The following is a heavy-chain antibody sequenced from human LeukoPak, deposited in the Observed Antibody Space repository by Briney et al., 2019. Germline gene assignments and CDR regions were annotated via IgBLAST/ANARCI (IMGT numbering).Heavy chain of an antibody. CDR1: GGSFSGYY. V-gene: IGHV4-34*01. J-gene: IGHJ4*02. CDR2: INHSGST. Sequence: SETLSLTCAVYGGSFSGYYWSWIRQPPGKGLEWIGEINHSGSTNYNPSLKSRVTISVDTSKNQSSLKLSSVTAADTAVYYCARDLRDYYDSSGYHSGYGYWGQGTLVTVSS. CDR3: ARDLRDYYDSSGYHSGYGY. D-gene: IGHD3-22*01.